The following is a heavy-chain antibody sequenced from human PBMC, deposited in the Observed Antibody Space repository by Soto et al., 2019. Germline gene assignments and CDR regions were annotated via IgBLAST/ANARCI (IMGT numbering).Heavy chain of an antibody. V-gene: IGHV3-74*01. CDR3: ARRGQEGPGLAH. CDR1: GFTFSSYW. CDR2: INSDGSST. Sequence: EVQLVKSGGNLIQPGGSLRLSCAASGFTFSSYWMHWVRQAPGKGLVWVSRINSDGSSTSYVDSVKGRFTISRDNAKNTLYLQMNSQSVEDTAVYYCARRGQEGPGLAHWGQGTLVTVSS. J-gene: IGHJ5*02.